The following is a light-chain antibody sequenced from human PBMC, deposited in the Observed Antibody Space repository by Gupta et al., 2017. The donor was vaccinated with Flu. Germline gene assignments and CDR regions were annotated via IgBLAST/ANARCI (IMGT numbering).Light chain of an antibody. V-gene: IGLV1-44*01. CDR1: SSNIGSNT. CDR3: ATWDDSRTAWV. CDR2: SNN. J-gene: IGLJ3*02. Sequence: RVTSSCSGRSSNIGSNTVNWFQQLPGTAPKLLIHSNNQRPSGVPDRFSGSGSGTSAALAISGLQSDDEAVYYCATWDDSRTAWVLGGGTTLTVL.